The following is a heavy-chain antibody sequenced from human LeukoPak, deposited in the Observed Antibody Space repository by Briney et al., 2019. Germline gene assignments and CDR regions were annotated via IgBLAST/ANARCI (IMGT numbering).Heavy chain of an antibody. V-gene: IGHV4-61*02. CDR2: IYTSGST. J-gene: IGHJ3*02. CDR3: ARDPGVDTFDI. CDR1: GGSISSGDYY. Sequence: SETLSLTCTVSGGSISSGDYYWSWIRQPAGKGLEWIGRIYTSGSTNYNPSLKSRVTMSVDTSKNQFSLKLSSVTAADTAVYYCARDPGVDTFDIWGQGTMVTVSS. D-gene: IGHD2-8*01.